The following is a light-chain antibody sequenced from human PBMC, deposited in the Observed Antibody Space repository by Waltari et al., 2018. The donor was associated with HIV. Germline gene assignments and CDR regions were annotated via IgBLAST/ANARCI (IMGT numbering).Light chain of an antibody. V-gene: IGLV2-14*01. J-gene: IGLJ3*02. CDR2: EIT. CDR1: TSHIGAYDY. CDR3: SSYADTTTIV. Sequence: QSVLSQPASVSWSLGQSITILCNGTTSHIGAYDYVSWYQQHPGKAPKLLIYEITIRYPGFSYRVMGTKSGNTASMTISGLQAEDEAHYYGSSYADTTTIVFGGGTTLTVL.